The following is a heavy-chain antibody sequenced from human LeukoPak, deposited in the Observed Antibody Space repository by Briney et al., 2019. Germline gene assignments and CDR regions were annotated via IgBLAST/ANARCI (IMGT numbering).Heavy chain of an antibody. Sequence: PSETLSLTCTVSGYSINSGYYWGWIRQPPGKGLEWIGSNYHSGSTYYNPSLKSRVTISVDTSKNQFSLKLSSVTAADTAVYYCARLLYSSSWHGGAYNWFDPWGQGTLVTVSS. CDR3: ARLLYSSSWHGGAYNWFDP. D-gene: IGHD6-13*01. CDR2: NYHSGST. CDR1: GYSINSGYY. J-gene: IGHJ5*02. V-gene: IGHV4-38-2*02.